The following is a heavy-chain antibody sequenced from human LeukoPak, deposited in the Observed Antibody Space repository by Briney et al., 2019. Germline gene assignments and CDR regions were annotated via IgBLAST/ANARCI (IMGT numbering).Heavy chain of an antibody. D-gene: IGHD6-19*01. J-gene: IGHJ4*02. CDR2: IKQDGSEK. CDR3: AGVSEMEYSRGWYYFDY. V-gene: IGHV3-7*01. Sequence: PGGSLRLSCAASGFTFSNYWMSWVRQAPGKGLEWVANIKQDGSEKYYVDSVKGRFTISRDNAKNSLYLQMNSLRAEDTAVYYCAGVSEMEYSRGWYYFDYWGQGTLVTVSS. CDR1: GFTFSNYW.